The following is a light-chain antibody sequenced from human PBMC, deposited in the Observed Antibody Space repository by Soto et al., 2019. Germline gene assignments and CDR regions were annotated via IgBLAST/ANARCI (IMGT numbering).Light chain of an antibody. CDR1: SSDIGSYNL. CDR2: EGS. Sequence: QSALTQPASVSGSPGQSITIACTGTSSDIGSYNLVSWYQQHPGKAPKLIIYEGSKRPSGVSNRFSGSRSDTTASLTISGLQAEDDADYFCCSYAEGGTLVFGGGTKLTVL. CDR3: CSYAEGGTLV. J-gene: IGLJ3*02. V-gene: IGLV2-23*01.